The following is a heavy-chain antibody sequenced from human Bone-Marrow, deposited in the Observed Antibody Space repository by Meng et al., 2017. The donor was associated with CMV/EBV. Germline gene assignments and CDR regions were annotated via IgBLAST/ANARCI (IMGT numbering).Heavy chain of an antibody. V-gene: IGHV1-69*05. Sequence: SVKVSCKASGGTFSSYAISWVRQAPGQGLEWMGGIIPIFGTANYAQKFQGRVTITTDESTSTAYMELSSLRSEDTAVYYCAIKLGPTGHYGMDVWGQGTTVTVSS. CDR2: IIPIFGTA. J-gene: IGHJ6*02. CDR3: AIKLGPTGHYGMDV. CDR1: GGTFSSYA. D-gene: IGHD7-27*01.